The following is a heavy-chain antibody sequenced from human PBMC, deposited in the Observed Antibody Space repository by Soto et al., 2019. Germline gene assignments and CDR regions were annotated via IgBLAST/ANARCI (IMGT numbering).Heavy chain of an antibody. CDR2: IYYSGST. Sequence: QLQLQESGPGLVKPSETLSLTCTVSGGSISSSSYYWGWIRQPPGKGLEWIGSIYYSGSTYYNPSLKSRVTISVDTSKNQFSLKLSSVTAADTAVYYCARLNPQWLVTGDDYWGQGTLVTVSS. J-gene: IGHJ4*02. D-gene: IGHD6-19*01. V-gene: IGHV4-39*01. CDR3: ARLNPQWLVTGDDY. CDR1: GGSISSSSYY.